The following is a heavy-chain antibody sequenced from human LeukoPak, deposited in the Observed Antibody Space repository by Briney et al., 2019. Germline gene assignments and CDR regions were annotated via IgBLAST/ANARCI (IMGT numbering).Heavy chain of an antibody. V-gene: IGHV4-30-2*01. Sequence: SETLSLTCAVSGGSISSGGYSWSWIRRPPGKGLEWIGYLYHSGSTYYNPSLKSRVTISVDRSKNQFSLKLSSVTAADTAVYYCARGIQEDYYDSSGYYYSWFDPWGQGTLVTVSS. CDR1: GGSISSGGYS. CDR2: LYHSGST. D-gene: IGHD3-22*01. J-gene: IGHJ5*02. CDR3: ARGIQEDYYDSSGYYYSWFDP.